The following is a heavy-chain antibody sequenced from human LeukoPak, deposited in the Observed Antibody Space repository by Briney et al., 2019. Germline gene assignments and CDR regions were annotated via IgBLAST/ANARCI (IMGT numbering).Heavy chain of an antibody. V-gene: IGHV4-39*07. CDR3: AKALALLREDHDFDY. Sequence: PSETLSLTCTVSGGSISSSSYYWGWIRQPPGKGLEWIGSIYYSGSTYYNPSLKSRVTISVDTSKNQFSLKLSSVTAADTAVYYCAKALALLREDHDFDYWGQGTLVTVSS. CDR1: GGSISSSSYY. J-gene: IGHJ4*02. CDR2: IYYSGST. D-gene: IGHD2-15*01.